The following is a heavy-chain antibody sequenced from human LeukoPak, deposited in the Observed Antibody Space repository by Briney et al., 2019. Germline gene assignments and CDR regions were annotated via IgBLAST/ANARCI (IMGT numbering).Heavy chain of an antibody. CDR1: GFTFSSYW. D-gene: IGHD2-8*01. CDR2: IKQDGSEK. V-gene: IGHV3-7*01. CDR3: ARDLMEYCTNGVCYELDYFDY. J-gene: IGHJ4*02. Sequence: GGSLRLPCAASGFTFSSYWMSWVRQAPGKGLEWVANIKQDGSEKYYVDSVKGRFTISRDNAKNSLYLQMNSLRAEDTAVYYCARDLMEYCTNGVCYELDYFDYWGQGTLVTVSS.